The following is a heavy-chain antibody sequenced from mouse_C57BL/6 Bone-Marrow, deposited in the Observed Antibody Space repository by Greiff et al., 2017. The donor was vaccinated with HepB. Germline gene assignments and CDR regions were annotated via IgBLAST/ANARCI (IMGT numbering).Heavy chain of an antibody. CDR3: AKLLQGRYFDV. D-gene: IGHD1-1*01. CDR2: ILRGGST. J-gene: IGHJ1*03. V-gene: IGHV2-5*01. Sequence: VQLKESGPGLVQPSQSLSITCTVSGFSLTSYGVHWVRQSPGQGLEWLGLILRGGSTHYNAAVMSRLSITKDNSKSQVFFKMNSLQADDTAIYYCAKLLQGRYFDVWGTGTTVTVSS. CDR1: GFSLTSYG.